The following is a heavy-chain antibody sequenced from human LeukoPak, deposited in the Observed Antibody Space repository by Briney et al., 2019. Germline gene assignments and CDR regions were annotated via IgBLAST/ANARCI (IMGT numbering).Heavy chain of an antibody. CDR1: GFTFSNFG. Sequence: GGSLRLSCAASGFTFSNFGMHWVRQAPGKGLEWVSSISSSSSYIYYADSVKGRFTISRDNAKNSLYLQMNSLRAEDTAVYYCARGGCSGGSCYSGIGYWGQGTLVTVSS. D-gene: IGHD2-15*01. CDR3: ARGGCSGGSCYSGIGY. V-gene: IGHV3-21*01. CDR2: ISSSSSYI. J-gene: IGHJ4*02.